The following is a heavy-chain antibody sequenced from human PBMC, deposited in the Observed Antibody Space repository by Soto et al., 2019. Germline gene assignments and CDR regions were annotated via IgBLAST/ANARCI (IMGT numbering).Heavy chain of an antibody. D-gene: IGHD3-9*01. CDR2: ISGSGGST. V-gene: IGHV3-23*01. CDR1: GFTFSSYA. J-gene: IGHJ4*02. Sequence: GGSLRLSCAASGFTFSSYAMSWVRQAPGKGLEWVSAISGSGGSTYYADSVKGRFTISRDNSKNTLYLQMNSLRAEDTAVYYCAKDRGLRYFDWLPELDYWGQGTLVTVSS. CDR3: AKDRGLRYFDWLPELDY.